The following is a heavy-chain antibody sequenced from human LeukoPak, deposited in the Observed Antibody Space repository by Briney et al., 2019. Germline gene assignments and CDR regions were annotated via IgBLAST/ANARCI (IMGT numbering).Heavy chain of an antibody. CDR1: GFTFSSYW. CDR3: ARSNQADDY. CDR2: INTGESST. Sequence: PGGSLRLSCAASGFTFSSYWMHWVRQVPGKGLVWVARINTGESSTAYADSVKGRFTISRDNAKNMLYLQMDSLRDEDTGVYYCARSNQADDYWGQGTLVTVSS. V-gene: IGHV3-74*01. J-gene: IGHJ4*02. D-gene: IGHD1-14*01.